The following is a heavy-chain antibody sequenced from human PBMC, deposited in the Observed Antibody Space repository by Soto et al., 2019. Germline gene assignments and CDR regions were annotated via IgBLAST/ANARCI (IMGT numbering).Heavy chain of an antibody. Sequence: SVKVSCKASGGTFSSYAISWVRQAPGQGLEWMGGIIPIFGTANYAQKFQGRVTITADESTSTAYMELSSLRSEDTAVYYCARDRETSSGYYSLDAFDIWGQGTMVTASS. J-gene: IGHJ3*02. CDR2: IIPIFGTA. D-gene: IGHD3-22*01. CDR3: ARDRETSSGYYSLDAFDI. CDR1: GGTFSSYA. V-gene: IGHV1-69*13.